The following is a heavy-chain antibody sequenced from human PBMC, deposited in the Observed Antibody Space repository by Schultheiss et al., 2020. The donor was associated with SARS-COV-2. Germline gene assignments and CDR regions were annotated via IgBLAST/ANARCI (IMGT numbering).Heavy chain of an antibody. Sequence: GGSLRLSCAASGFTFSSYWMHWVRQAPGKGLVWVSRINSDGTTTSYADSVKGRFTISRDNAKNSLYLQMNSLRAEDTAVYYCARAHNSLSGIDYWGQGTLVTVSS. CDR2: INSDGTTT. CDR1: GFTFSSYW. D-gene: IGHD1-1*01. CDR3: ARAHNSLSGIDY. J-gene: IGHJ4*02. V-gene: IGHV3-74*01.